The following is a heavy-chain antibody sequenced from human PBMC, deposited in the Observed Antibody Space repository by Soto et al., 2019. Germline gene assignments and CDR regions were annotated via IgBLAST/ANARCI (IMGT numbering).Heavy chain of an antibody. CDR1: GYSFTAFS. J-gene: IGHJ4*02. D-gene: IGHD6-6*01. CDR2: VNTNNGDT. V-gene: IGHV1-2*02. CDR3: ARPTLARELDY. Sequence: GASVKGSCTASGYSFTAFSLHWVRQAPGQGLEWMGWVNTNNGDTSYAQNIQDRVTMTRDTAISTAFMELTSLTSDDTAVYFCARPTLARELDYWGQGTVVTVSS.